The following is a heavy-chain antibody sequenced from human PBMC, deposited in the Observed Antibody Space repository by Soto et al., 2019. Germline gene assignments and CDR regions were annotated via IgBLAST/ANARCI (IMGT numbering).Heavy chain of an antibody. J-gene: IGHJ6*02. CDR1: GSSFSSST. V-gene: IGHV1-58*01. CDR3: AADLGRYSDVLNYYYYGMDV. D-gene: IGHD3-16*01. Sequence: SVKVSCKASGSSFSSSTVQWVRQARGQRLEWIGWIVVASGNTNYAQRFYDRATITRDMSTSTAYMELSSLRSDDTAVYFCAADLGRYSDVLNYYYYGMDVWGQGTTVTVSS. CDR2: IVVASGNT.